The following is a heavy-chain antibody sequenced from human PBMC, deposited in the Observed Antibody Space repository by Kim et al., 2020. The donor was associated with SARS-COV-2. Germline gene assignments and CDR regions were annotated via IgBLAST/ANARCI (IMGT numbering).Heavy chain of an antibody. CDR3: AITYYDILTGYYPSFDY. Sequence: SETLSLTCAVYGGSFSGYYWSWIRQPPGKGLEWIGEINHSGSTNYNPSLKSRVTISVDTSKNQFSLKLSSVTAAVTAVYYCAITYYDILTGYYPSFDYWG. CDR2: INHSGST. V-gene: IGHV4-34*01. D-gene: IGHD3-9*01. J-gene: IGHJ4*01. CDR1: GGSFSGYY.